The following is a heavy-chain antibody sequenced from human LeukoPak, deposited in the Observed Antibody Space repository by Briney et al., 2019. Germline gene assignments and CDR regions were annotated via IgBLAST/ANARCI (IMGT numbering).Heavy chain of an antibody. CDR3: ARDRLWGSLYSSGWYAPTLYFDY. Sequence: GASVKVSCKASGYTFTSYYMHWVRQAPGQGLEWMGIINPSGGSTSYAQKFQGRVTMTRDTSTSTVYMELSSLRSEDTAVYYCARDRLWGSLYSSGWYAPTLYFDYWGQGTLVTVSS. J-gene: IGHJ4*02. CDR1: GYTFTSYY. D-gene: IGHD6-19*01. V-gene: IGHV1-46*01. CDR2: INPSGGST.